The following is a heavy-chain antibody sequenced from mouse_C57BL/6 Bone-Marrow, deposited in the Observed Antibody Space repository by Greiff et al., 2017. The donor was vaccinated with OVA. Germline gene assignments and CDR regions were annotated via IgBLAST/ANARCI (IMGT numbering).Heavy chain of an antibody. V-gene: IGHV5-9*01. CDR3: ARGYYGFAY. J-gene: IGHJ3*01. Sequence: EVMLVESGGGLVKPGGSLKLSCAASGFTFSSYTMSWVRQTPEKRLEWVATISGGGGNTYYPDSVKGRFTISRDNAKNTLYLQMSSLRSEDTALYYCARGYYGFAYWGQGTLVTVSA. CDR1: GFTFSSYT. D-gene: IGHD2-3*01. CDR2: ISGGGGNT.